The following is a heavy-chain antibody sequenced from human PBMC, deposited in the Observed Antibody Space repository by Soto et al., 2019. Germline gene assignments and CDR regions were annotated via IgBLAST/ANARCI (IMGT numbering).Heavy chain of an antibody. D-gene: IGHD3-3*01. CDR1: ADSFSSYG. V-gene: IGHV1-69*01. J-gene: IGHJ4*02. CDR2: IIPIFGTT. Sequence: QVQLVQSGAEVKAPGSAVKVSCKAPADSFSSYGISWVRQAPGQGLEWMGGIIPIFGTTNYAEKFQGRVTITADESTNTAYMELSSLRSEDTALYYCARVFPDGWVEPGVVRGYLDTWGRGTLVTVS. CDR3: ARVFPDGWVEPGVVRGYLDT.